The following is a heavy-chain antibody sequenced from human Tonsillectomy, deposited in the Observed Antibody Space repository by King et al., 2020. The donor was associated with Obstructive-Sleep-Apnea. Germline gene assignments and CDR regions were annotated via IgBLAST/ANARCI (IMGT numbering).Heavy chain of an antibody. CDR2: INNSGST. J-gene: IGHJ4*02. CDR1: GGSFSGYY. D-gene: IGHD6-13*01. CDR3: ARPSSTRLRYFDF. Sequence: VQLQQWGARLLKPSETLSLTCAVYGGSFSGYYWTWIRQPPGKGLEWIGEINNSGSTNFNPSLKGRVTMSVDTSKSQFSLNLNSVTAADTAVYYCARPSSTRLRYFDFWGQGVLVTVSS. V-gene: IGHV4-34*01.